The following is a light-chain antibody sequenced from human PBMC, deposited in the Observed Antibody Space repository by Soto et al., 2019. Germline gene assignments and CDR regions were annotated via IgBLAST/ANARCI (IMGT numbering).Light chain of an antibody. V-gene: IGKV3-15*01. Sequence: EIVMTQSPATLAVSPGDTATLSCRASQSLGGNLAWYQQKPGQASRLLIFRDSSRATGVPARFSASGSGTEFTLTISGLQSEDFAVYYCQQYSHWPPWTFGPGTKVDIK. CDR2: RDS. CDR1: QSLGGN. CDR3: QQYSHWPPWT. J-gene: IGKJ1*01.